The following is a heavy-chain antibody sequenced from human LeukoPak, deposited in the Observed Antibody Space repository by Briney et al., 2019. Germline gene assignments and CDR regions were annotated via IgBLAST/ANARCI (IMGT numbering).Heavy chain of an antibody. CDR1: GFTFHNYG. J-gene: IGHJ4*02. V-gene: IGHV3-33*01. CDR2: IWYDGSNT. Sequence: PGGSLRLSCAASGFTFHNYGMHWVRQAPGKGLEWVALIWYDGSNTYYADSVKGRFTISRENSNNTLYLKMNRLRDEDTAVYYCARDQQRFCSGGTCYLGFEYWGQGILVTVSS. D-gene: IGHD2-15*01. CDR3: ARDQQRFCSGGTCYLGFEY.